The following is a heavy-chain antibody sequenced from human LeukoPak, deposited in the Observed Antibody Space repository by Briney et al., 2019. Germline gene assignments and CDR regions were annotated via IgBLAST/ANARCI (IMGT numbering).Heavy chain of an antibody. CDR1: GGSLSGYY. CDR3: ARRRRGSGSPFDY. CDR2: INHSGST. J-gene: IGHJ4*02. Sequence: SETLSLTCAVYGGSLSGYYWSWIRQPPGKGLEWIGEINHSGSTNYNPSLKSRVTISVDTSKNQFSLKLSSVTAADTAVYYCARRRRGSGSPFDYWGQGTLVTVSS. V-gene: IGHV4-34*01. D-gene: IGHD3-10*01.